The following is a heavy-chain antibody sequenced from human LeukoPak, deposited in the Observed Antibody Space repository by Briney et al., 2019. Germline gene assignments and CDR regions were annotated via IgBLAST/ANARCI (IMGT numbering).Heavy chain of an antibody. V-gene: IGHV4-61*02. D-gene: IGHD3-10*01. CDR3: AREGKITMVRGVIRYYYMDV. J-gene: IGHJ6*03. CDR2: IFTSGST. CDR1: GGSITSGSYY. Sequence: SETLSLTCSVSGGSITSGSYYWSWIRQPAGKGLEWIGRIFTSGSTKYNPSLKSRVTISVDTSKNQFSLKLSSVTAADTAVYYCAREGKITMVRGVIRYYYMDVWGKGTTVTISS.